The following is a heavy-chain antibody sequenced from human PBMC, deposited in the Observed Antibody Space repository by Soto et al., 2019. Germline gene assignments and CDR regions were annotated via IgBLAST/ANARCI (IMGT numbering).Heavy chain of an antibody. Sequence: SVKVSCKASGGTFSSYAISWVRQAPGQGLEWMGGIIPIFGTANYAQKFQGRVTITADESTSTAYMELRSLRSDDTAVYYCARVHLLRPKADIVVVPAAADAFDIWGQGTMVTISS. V-gene: IGHV1-69*13. CDR3: ARVHLLRPKADIVVVPAAADAFDI. D-gene: IGHD2-2*01. J-gene: IGHJ3*02. CDR1: GGTFSSYA. CDR2: IIPIFGTA.